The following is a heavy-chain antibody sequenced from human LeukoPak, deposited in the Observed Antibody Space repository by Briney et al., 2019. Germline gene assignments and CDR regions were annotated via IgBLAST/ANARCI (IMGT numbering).Heavy chain of an antibody. V-gene: IGHV3-48*03. J-gene: IGHJ4*02. Sequence: GGSLRLSCAASGFTFSSYEMNWVRQAPGKGLEWVSYISSSGSTIYYADSVKGRFTISRDNAKNSLYLQMNSLRAEDTAVYYCARFALKTPPTDWGQGTPVTVSS. CDR2: ISSSGSTI. CDR3: ARFALKTPPTD. CDR1: GFTFSSYE.